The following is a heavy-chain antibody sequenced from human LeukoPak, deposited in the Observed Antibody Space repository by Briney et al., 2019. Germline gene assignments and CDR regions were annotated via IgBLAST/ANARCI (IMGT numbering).Heavy chain of an antibody. CDR2: IKEDGSHE. Sequence: GGSLRLSCAASGFTFSSYEMNWVRQAPGKGLEWVANIKEDGSHENYVDSVKGRFTISRDNAKNSLYLQMNSLRAEDTAVYYCASLYCSSISCGAFDIWGQGTMVTVSS. CDR1: GFTFSSYE. J-gene: IGHJ3*02. D-gene: IGHD2-2*01. V-gene: IGHV3-7*01. CDR3: ASLYCSSISCGAFDI.